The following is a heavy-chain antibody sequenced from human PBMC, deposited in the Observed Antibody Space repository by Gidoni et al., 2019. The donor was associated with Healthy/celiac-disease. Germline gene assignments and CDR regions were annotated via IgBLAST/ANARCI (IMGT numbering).Heavy chain of an antibody. V-gene: IGHV3-21*01. D-gene: IGHD3-22*01. Sequence: EVQLVESGGGLVKPGGSLRLSCAASGFTFSSYSMNWVRQAPGKGLGWVSSISSSSSYIYYADSVKGRFTISRDNAKNSLYLQMNSLRAEDTAVYYCARDLQWVGYYDYWGQGTLVTVSS. CDR2: ISSSSSYI. CDR1: GFTFSSYS. CDR3: ARDLQWVGYYDY. J-gene: IGHJ4*02.